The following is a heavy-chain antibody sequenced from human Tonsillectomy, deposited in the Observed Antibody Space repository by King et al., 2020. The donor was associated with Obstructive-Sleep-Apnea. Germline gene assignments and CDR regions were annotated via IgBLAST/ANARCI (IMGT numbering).Heavy chain of an antibody. J-gene: IGHJ3*02. V-gene: IGHV3-23*04. Sequence: VQLVESGGGLVQPGGSLRLSCVFSGFTFNSYAMSWVRQAPEKGLEWVSVIIGSGGSTYYADSVKGRFIISRDNSKNTLYLQMNSLRAEDTAVYYCAKDTDSSSWYTDAFDIWGQGTMVTVSS. CDR3: AKDTDSSSWYTDAFDI. CDR1: GFTFNSYA. D-gene: IGHD6-13*01. CDR2: IIGSGGST.